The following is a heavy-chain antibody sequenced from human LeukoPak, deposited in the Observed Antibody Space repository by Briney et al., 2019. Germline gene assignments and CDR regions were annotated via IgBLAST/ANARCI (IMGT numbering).Heavy chain of an antibody. J-gene: IGHJ4*02. CDR3: ANGTYGHDY. D-gene: IGHD4-17*01. CDR1: GYTFIGYY. Sequence: GASVKVSCKASGYTFIGYYMHWVRQAPGQGLEWMGWINPNSSSTKYAQNFQGRVTMTRDASISTAYMELSRLTSDDTAVYYCANGTYGHDYWGQGTLVTVSS. CDR2: INPNSSST. V-gene: IGHV1-2*02.